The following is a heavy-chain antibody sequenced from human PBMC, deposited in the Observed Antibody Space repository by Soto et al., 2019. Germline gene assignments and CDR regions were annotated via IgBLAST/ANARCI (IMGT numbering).Heavy chain of an antibody. CDR3: ASRDPGTSVDY. CDR2: IYRTGST. Sequence: SKTLSLTCSVSGGAFTSNNWWTLVRQPPGQGLEWIGEIYRTGSTNYNPSLKSRVTISLDKSENQFSLKVTSLTAADTAVYYCASRDPGTSVDYWGQGTLVTVS. D-gene: IGHD1-7*01. J-gene: IGHJ4*02. CDR1: GGAFTSNNW. V-gene: IGHV4-4*02.